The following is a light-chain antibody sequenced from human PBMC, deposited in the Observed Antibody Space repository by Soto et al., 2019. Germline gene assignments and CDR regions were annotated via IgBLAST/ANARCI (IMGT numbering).Light chain of an antibody. CDR2: DAS. CDR1: QSIRSW. Sequence: DIQMTQSPSTLSASVGDRVTITCRASQSIRSWLAWYQQKPGKAPKFLIYDASSLESGVPSRFSGSGSGTEFTLTITSLQPDDFATYYCQQYHSYSSTFGQGTKVEIK. V-gene: IGKV1-5*01. CDR3: QQYHSYSST. J-gene: IGKJ1*01.